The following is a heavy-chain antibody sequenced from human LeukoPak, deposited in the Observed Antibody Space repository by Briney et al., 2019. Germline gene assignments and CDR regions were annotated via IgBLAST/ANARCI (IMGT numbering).Heavy chain of an antibody. J-gene: IGHJ6*04. CDR2: ISAYNGNT. CDR3: ARDKVNMVRGVITSYYYYGMDV. V-gene: IGHV1-18*04. CDR1: GYTFTSYG. D-gene: IGHD3-10*01. Sequence: ASVKVSCKASGYTFTSYGISWVRQAPGQGLEWIGWISAYNGNTNYAQKLQGRVTMTTDTSTSTAYMELRSLRSDDTAVYYCARDKVNMVRGVITSYYYYGMDVWGKGTTVTVSS.